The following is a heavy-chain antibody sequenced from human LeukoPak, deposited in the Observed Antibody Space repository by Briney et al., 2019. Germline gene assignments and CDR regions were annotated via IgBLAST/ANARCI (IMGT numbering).Heavy chain of an antibody. CDR1: GFSFSSFS. J-gene: IGHJ4*02. CDR2: ISGSGGST. V-gene: IGHV3-23*01. Sequence: GGSLRLSCAASGFSFSSFSMNWVRQAPGKGLEWVSAISGSGGSTYYADSVKGRFTISRDNSKNTLYLQMNSLRAEDTAVYYCAKGITMIVVVIEDYYFDYWGQGTLVTVSS. D-gene: IGHD3-22*01. CDR3: AKGITMIVVVIEDYYFDY.